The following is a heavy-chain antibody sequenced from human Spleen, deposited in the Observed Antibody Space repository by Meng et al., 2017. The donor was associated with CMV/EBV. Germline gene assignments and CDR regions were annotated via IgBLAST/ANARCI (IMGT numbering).Heavy chain of an antibody. CDR2: VNHRGST. D-gene: IGHD6-19*01. Sequence: VLRHDSGPRCVKLWDALSLTWHSVGGSIIISNWSWFRQPPWKGLEGIGGVNHRGSTDYNPSLSGRVTISVDTSKNQFSLKLSSVTAADTAVYYCVRGNSGREGFDPWGQGTLVTVSS. CDR3: VRGNSGREGFDP. V-gene: IGHV4-34*01. CDR1: GGSIIISN. J-gene: IGHJ5*02.